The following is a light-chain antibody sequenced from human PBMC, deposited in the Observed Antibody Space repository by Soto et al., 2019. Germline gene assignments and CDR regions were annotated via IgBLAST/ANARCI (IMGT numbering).Light chain of an antibody. J-gene: IGLJ1*01. CDR1: SSDVGGYNY. V-gene: IGLV2-11*01. Sequence: QSVLTQPRSVSGSPGQSLTISCTGTSSDVGGYNYVSWYQQHPGKVPKLMIYDVTKRPSGVPDRFSGSKSGNTASLTISGLQAEDEADYYCSSYTSSSTLPYVFVTGTKVTVL. CDR3: SSYTSSSTLPYV. CDR2: DVT.